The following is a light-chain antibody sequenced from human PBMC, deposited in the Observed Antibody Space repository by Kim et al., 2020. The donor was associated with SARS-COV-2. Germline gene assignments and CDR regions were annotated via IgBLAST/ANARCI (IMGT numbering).Light chain of an antibody. J-gene: IGKJ4*01. Sequence: DIQMTQSPCSLSASVGDRVTITCRASQTISNYLNWYQQKPGKAPKLLIYLTSSLQSGVPSRFSGSGSGTDFTLTISSLQPEDFAIYYCQQSYITPLTFGGGTKVDIK. V-gene: IGKV1-39*01. CDR1: QTISNY. CDR3: QQSYITPLT. CDR2: LTS.